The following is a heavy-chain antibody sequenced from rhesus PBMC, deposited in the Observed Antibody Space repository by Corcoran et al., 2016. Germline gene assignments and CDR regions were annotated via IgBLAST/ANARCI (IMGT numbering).Heavy chain of an antibody. CDR3: ARDQVDFWTGYYHDY. Sequence: QVQLQQWGEGLVKPSETLSLTCAVYGGSISSNYWSWIRQPPGKGLEWIGRIRSGGSTTYNPSLKSRVTISIDTSKNQFSLKLSSVPAADTAVYYCARDQVDFWTGYYHDYWGQGVLVTVSS. CDR1: GGSISSNY. CDR2: IRSGGST. D-gene: IGHD3-3*01. J-gene: IGHJ4*01. V-gene: IGHV4-160*01.